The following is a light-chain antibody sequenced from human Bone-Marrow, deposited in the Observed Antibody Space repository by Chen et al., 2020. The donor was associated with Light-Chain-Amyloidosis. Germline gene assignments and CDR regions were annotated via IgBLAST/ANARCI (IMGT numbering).Light chain of an antibody. V-gene: IGLV2-14*03. CDR1: SGDVGAYNY. J-gene: IGLJ1*01. CDR3: NSYTTSDTYV. Sequence: QSALTQPASVSGSPGQSLTISCTGTSGDVGAYNYVSWYQKPPGTAPKLLIYDVSNRPSGVSNRFSGSKSGNTASLTISGLQAEDEADYYCNSYTTSDTYVFGTGTEVTVL. CDR2: DVS.